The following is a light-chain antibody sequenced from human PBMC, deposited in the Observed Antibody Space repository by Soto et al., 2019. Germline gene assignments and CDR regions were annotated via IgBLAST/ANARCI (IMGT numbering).Light chain of an antibody. V-gene: IGKV3-15*01. CDR1: QSVAGN. CDR3: QQYNNWPPA. J-gene: IGKJ1*01. CDR2: GAS. Sequence: EIVMTQSPATLSVSPGERVTLSCRASQSVAGNLAWYQQKPGQAPRLLIYGASTRATGIPARFSGSGSGTEFTLTISSLQSEDFAVCYCQQYNNWPPAFDQGTKVEIK.